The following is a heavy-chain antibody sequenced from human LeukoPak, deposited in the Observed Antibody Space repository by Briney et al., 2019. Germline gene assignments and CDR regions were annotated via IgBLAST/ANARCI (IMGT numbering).Heavy chain of an antibody. CDR1: GFTFNTYG. CDR2: ISGSGGST. J-gene: IGHJ4*02. CDR3: AKDYAAMVRGVIYYFDY. D-gene: IGHD3-10*01. V-gene: IGHV3-23*01. Sequence: GGSLRLSCAASGFTFNTYGMSWVRQAPGKGLEWVSAISGSGGSTYYADSVKGRFTISRDNSKNTLYLQMNSLRAEDTAVYYCAKDYAAMVRGVIYYFDYWGQGTLVTVPS.